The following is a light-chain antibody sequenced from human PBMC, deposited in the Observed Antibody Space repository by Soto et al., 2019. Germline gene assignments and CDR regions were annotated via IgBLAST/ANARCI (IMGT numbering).Light chain of an antibody. CDR3: EYYGSSIT. CDR1: QISSTDH. CDR2: ATS. Sequence: EVVMSQSPRTLSNTPGERATLSCRASQISSTDHLSWDQQKPGQPPMLRVSATSSMPTGVNPDRFSGSGSGTDFTLTISRLEREDFAAYYSEYYGSSITFVGGTKV. V-gene: IGKV3-20*01. J-gene: IGKJ4*01.